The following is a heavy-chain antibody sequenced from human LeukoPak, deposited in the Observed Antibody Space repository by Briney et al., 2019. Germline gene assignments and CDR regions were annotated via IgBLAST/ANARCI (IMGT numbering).Heavy chain of an antibody. J-gene: IGHJ4*02. Sequence: SQTLSLTCTVSGGSISSGGYYWSWIRQHPGKGLEWIGEINHSGSTNYNPSLKSRVTISIDTSKNQFSLKLSSVTAADTAVYYCARKRSGRYENDYWGQGTLVTVSS. CDR2: INHSGST. D-gene: IGHD6-19*01. V-gene: IGHV4-31*03. CDR1: GGSISSGGYY. CDR3: ARKRSGRYENDY.